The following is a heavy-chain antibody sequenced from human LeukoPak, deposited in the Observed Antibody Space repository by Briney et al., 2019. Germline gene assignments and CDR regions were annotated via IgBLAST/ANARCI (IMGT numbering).Heavy chain of an antibody. CDR1: GGTFSSYT. CDR2: ISPILGIA. V-gene: IGHV1-69*02. CDR3: ARRKGYCSSTSCPHDAFDI. J-gene: IGHJ3*02. D-gene: IGHD2-2*01. Sequence: SVKVSCKASGGTFSSYTISWARQAPGQGLEWMGRISPILGIANYAQKFQGRVTITADKSTSTAYMELSSLRSEDTAVYYCARRKGYCSSTSCPHDAFDIWGQGTMVTVSS.